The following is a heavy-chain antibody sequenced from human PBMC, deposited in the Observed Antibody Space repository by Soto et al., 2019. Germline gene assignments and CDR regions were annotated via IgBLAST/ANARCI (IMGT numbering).Heavy chain of an antibody. D-gene: IGHD2-15*01. CDR3: ARDDCNGGSCDGGHYLDL. Sequence: QVQLVQSGPEVKKAGASVKVSCTAPTDYIFLAYGFDWVRQAPGQGLEWMGWISPKFGRTNYARTSQDRFPMTTDVSTNSVSMELRDLQSDDTAVYYCARDDCNGGSCDGGHYLDLWGRGTPISVSS. J-gene: IGHJ2*01. V-gene: IGHV1-18*01. CDR1: DYIFLAYG. CDR2: ISPKFGRT.